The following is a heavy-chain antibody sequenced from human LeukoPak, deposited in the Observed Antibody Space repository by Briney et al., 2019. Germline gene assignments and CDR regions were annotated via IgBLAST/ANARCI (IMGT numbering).Heavy chain of an antibody. D-gene: IGHD6-19*01. J-gene: IGHJ4*02. CDR2: ISYDGSNK. CDR1: GFSFSSYA. Sequence: GGSLRLSCAASGFSFSSYAMHWVCQAPGKGLEWVAVISYDGSNKYYADSVKGRFTISRDNSKNTLYLQLNSLRAEDTAVYYCARAVAVTVAGTRYWGQGTLVTVSS. CDR3: ARAVAVTVAGTRY. V-gene: IGHV3-30*01.